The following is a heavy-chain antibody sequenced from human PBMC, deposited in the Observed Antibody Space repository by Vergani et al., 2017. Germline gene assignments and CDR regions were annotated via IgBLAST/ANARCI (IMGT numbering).Heavy chain of an antibody. V-gene: IGHV1-69*01. CDR3: ASKNDFWSGDEYYYYYMDV. Sequence: QVQLVQSGAEVKKPGSSVKVSCKASGGTFSSYAISWVRQAPGQGLEWMGGIIPIFGTANYAQEFQGRVTITAYESTITAYMELSSLRSEDTAVYYCASKNDFWSGDEYYYYYMDVWGKGTTVTVSS. J-gene: IGHJ6*03. D-gene: IGHD3-3*01. CDR1: GGTFSSYA. CDR2: IIPIFGTA.